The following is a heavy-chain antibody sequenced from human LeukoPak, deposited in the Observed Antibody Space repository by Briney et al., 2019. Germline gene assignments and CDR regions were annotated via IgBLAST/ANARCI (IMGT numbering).Heavy chain of an antibody. V-gene: IGHV1-18*01. D-gene: IGHD4-17*01. CDR3: ARPPSSTGDYFDY. CDR1: GYTFTSYG. Sequence: GASVKVSCKASGYTFTSYGISWVRQAPGQGLEWMGWISAYNGDTKYAQNLQGRVTITTDTSTSTAYMELRSLRSDDTAVYYCARPPSSTGDYFDYWGQGTLVTVSS. J-gene: IGHJ4*02. CDR2: ISAYNGDT.